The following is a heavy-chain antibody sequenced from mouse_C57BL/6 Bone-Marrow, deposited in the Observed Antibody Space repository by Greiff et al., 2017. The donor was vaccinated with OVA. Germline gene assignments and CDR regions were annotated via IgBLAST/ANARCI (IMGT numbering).Heavy chain of an antibody. V-gene: IGHV7-1*01. CDR3: ARDALWDYDGYWYFDV. Sequence: EVMLVESGGGLVQSGRSLRLSCATSGFTFSDFYMEWVRQAPGKGLEWIAASRNKANDYTTEYSASVKGRFIVSRDTSQSILYLQMNALRAEDTAIYYCARDALWDYDGYWYFDVWGTGTTVTVSS. J-gene: IGHJ1*03. D-gene: IGHD2-4*01. CDR2: SRNKANDYTT. CDR1: GFTFSDFY.